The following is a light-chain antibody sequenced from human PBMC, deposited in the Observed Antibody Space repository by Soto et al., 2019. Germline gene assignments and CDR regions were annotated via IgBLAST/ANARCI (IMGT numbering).Light chain of an antibody. V-gene: IGKV3-20*01. CDR2: GAS. CDR3: QQFGSSPEYT. Sequence: EIVLTQSPGTLSLSPGERTTLSCRARQSVSSSQLAWYQQKPGQAPMLLIYGASTTATGIPDRFSGGGSGTDFTLTISRLEPEDFAVYYCQQFGSSPEYTFGQGTKLEVK. CDR1: QSVSSSQ. J-gene: IGKJ2*01.